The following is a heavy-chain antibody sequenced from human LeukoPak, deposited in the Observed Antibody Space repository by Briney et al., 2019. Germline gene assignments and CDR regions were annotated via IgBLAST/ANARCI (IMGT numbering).Heavy chain of an antibody. Sequence: GGSLRLSCAGSGFALSDHWVHWVRQAPGKGLVWVSRINVEGSRTDYADSVRGRFTISRDNAKNTLDVQMNSLTAEDTAVYYCVRAMGGSYDLWGQGTLVTVSS. CDR2: INVEGSRT. CDR1: GFALSDHW. V-gene: IGHV3-74*01. D-gene: IGHD2-15*01. J-gene: IGHJ5*02. CDR3: VRAMGGSYDL.